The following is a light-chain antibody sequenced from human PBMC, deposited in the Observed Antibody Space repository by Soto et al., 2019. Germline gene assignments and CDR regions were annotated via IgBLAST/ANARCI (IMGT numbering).Light chain of an antibody. Sequence: EIVLTQSPDTLSVSPGERATLSCLASQSVSSNLAWYQQKPGQAPRLLIYGASTRATGIPARFSGSGSGTEFTLTISSLQSEDFAVYYCQQYNNWRITFGQGTRLEI. CDR2: GAS. V-gene: IGKV3-15*01. CDR3: QQYNNWRIT. CDR1: QSVSSN. J-gene: IGKJ5*01.